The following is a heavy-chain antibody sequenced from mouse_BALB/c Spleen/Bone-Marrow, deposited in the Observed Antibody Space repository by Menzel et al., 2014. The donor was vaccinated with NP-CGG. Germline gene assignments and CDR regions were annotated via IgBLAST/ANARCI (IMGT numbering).Heavy chain of an antibody. J-gene: IGHJ4*01. Sequence: EVKLVESGEGLVQPGGSRKLSCAVLGFTFGSFGMNWVRQAPEKGLGWVALFSSGSTNIYYADTVKGRFTISRDNPKNILFLQMTSLRSEDTAMYYCGTDYGYSMDYWGQGTSVTVSS. CDR3: GTDYGYSMDY. CDR1: GFTFGSFG. V-gene: IGHV5-17*02. D-gene: IGHD1-1*01. CDR2: FSSGSTNI.